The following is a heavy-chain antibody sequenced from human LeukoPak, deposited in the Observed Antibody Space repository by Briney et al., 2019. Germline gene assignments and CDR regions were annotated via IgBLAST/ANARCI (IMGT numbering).Heavy chain of an antibody. V-gene: IGHV1-69*13. D-gene: IGHD6-13*01. CDR2: IIPILGTA. J-gene: IGHJ4*02. CDR3: ARDEKHGPSSSWYEYYFDY. Sequence: SVKVSCKASGGTFSSYAISWVRQAPGQGLEWMGGIIPILGTANYAQKFQGRVTITADESTSTAYMELSSLRSEDTAVYYCARDEKHGPSSSWYEYYFDYWGQGTLVTVSS. CDR1: GGTFSSYA.